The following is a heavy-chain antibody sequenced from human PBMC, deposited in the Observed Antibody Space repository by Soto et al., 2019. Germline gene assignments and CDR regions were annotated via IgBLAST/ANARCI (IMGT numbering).Heavy chain of an antibody. CDR1: GFTFGNFW. CDR3: ARGLYREYGHDS. V-gene: IGHV3-74*01. J-gene: IGHJ5*01. D-gene: IGHD3-10*01. Sequence: PGGSLRLSCAASGFTFGNFWMHWVRQAPGKGLVWVSRINSDGSTSYADLEKGRLTISRDNAKNTVYMQMNSQRAEDMVVYYCARGLYREYGHDSWGQGALVTVSS. CDR2: INSDGST.